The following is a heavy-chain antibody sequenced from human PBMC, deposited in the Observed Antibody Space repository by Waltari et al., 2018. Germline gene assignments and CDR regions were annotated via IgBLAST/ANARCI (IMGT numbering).Heavy chain of an antibody. Sequence: QVQLQESGPGLVKPSETLSLTCPVSGGSISSYYWSWIRPPPGKGLEWIGYIYYSGSTNYTPSLKSRVTISVDTSKNQFSLKLSSVTAADTAVYYCARESSTRKFDYWGQGTLVTVSS. J-gene: IGHJ4*02. CDR3: ARESSTRKFDY. CDR2: IYYSGST. V-gene: IGHV4-59*01. CDR1: GGSISSYY.